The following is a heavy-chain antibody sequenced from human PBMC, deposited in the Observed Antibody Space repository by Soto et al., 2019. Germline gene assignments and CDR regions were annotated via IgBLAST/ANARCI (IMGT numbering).Heavy chain of an antibody. D-gene: IGHD1-26*01. CDR2: ISYDGSNK. Sequence: GSLRLSCAASGFTFSNYAMHWVRQAPGKGLEWVAVISYDGSNKYYADSVKGRFTISRDNSKNTLYLQMSSLRAEGTAVYYCARDLGGSYPFDYWGQGTLVTVSS. CDR3: ARDLGGSYPFDY. J-gene: IGHJ4*02. V-gene: IGHV3-30-3*01. CDR1: GFTFSNYA.